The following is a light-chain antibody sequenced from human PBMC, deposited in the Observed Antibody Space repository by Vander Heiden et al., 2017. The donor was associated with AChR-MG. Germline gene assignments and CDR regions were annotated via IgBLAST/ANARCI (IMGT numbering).Light chain of an antibody. Sequence: DVQMTQSPSSLSASVGDRVTITCGESQSISSYLNWYQKKPGKAPKLLIYSAASLQSGVPPRFSGSGAGTDVTLTISSRQPEDVATDYCQQNYWTPPTTFGQGTRVEIK. V-gene: IGKV1-39*01. J-gene: IGKJ5*01. CDR2: SAA. CDR3: QQNYWTPPTT. CDR1: QSISSY.